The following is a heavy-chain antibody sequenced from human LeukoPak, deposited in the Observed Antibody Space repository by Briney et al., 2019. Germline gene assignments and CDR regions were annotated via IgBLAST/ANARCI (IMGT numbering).Heavy chain of an antibody. D-gene: IGHD6-19*01. CDR3: VKDTEEKQWLVPQNAFDI. CDR1: GFTFSSYA. V-gene: IGHV3-23*01. Sequence: GGSLRLSCAASGFTFSSYAMSWVRQAPGKGLEWVSAISGSGGSTYYADSVKGRFTISRDNSKNTLYLQINSLRAEDTAVYYCVKDTEEKQWLVPQNAFDIWGQGTMVTVSS. J-gene: IGHJ3*02. CDR2: ISGSGGST.